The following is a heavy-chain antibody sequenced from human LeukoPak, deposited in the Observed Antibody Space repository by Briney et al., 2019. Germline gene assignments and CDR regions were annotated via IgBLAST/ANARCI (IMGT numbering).Heavy chain of an antibody. J-gene: IGHJ5*02. CDR1: GFTFSSYA. V-gene: IGHV3-23*01. D-gene: IGHD3-10*01. CDR2: ISGSGGST. CDR3: ARDLRFGSGSYSYP. Sequence: GGSLRLSCAASGFTFSSYAMSWVRQAPGKGLEWVSAISGSGGSTYYADSVKGRFTISRDNSKNTLYLQMNSLRAEDTAVYYCARDLRFGSGSYSYPWGQGTLVIVSS.